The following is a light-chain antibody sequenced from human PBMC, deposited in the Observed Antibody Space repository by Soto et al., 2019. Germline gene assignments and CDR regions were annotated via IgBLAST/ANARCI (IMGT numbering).Light chain of an antibody. CDR2: KAS. J-gene: IGKJ1*01. CDR3: QQYNSYPWT. Sequence: DIQMTQSPSTLSASVGDRVTITCRASQRISNWLAWYQQKPGKAPKLLIYKASTLESGVPSRFSGSGSGTEFTLTISSLQPDDFATYYCQQYNSYPWTFGQGTKVDIK. V-gene: IGKV1-5*03. CDR1: QRISNW.